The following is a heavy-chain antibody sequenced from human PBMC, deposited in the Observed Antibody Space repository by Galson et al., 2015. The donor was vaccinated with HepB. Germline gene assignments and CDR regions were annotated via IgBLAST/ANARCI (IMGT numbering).Heavy chain of an antibody. J-gene: IGHJ3*02. D-gene: IGHD1-26*01. CDR1: GYSFSNFW. V-gene: IGHV5-51*03. CDR3: ARRIVGGSGSHAFDI. CDR2: IYPGDSDT. Sequence: QSGAEVKKPGESLKISCKASGYSFSNFWIGWVRQMPGKGLECMGIIYPGDSDTIYSPSFQGQVTISADRSISTAYLQWSSLKASDTAMYYCARRIVGGSGSHAFDIWGQGTMVTVSS.